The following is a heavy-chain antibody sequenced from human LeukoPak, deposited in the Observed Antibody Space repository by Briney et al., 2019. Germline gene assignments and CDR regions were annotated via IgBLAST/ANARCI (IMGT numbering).Heavy chain of an antibody. CDR2: IYTGGST. CDR1: GFTVSCNY. D-gene: IGHD4-17*01. CDR3: AKTWGLRVDY. V-gene: IGHV3-53*01. Sequence: PGGSLRLSCAASGFTVSCNYMSWVRQAPGKGLEWVSIIYTGGSTHYADSVKGRFTISRDNSKNTMYLQMNSLRAEDTAVYYCAKTWGLRVDYWGQGTLVTVSS. J-gene: IGHJ4*02.